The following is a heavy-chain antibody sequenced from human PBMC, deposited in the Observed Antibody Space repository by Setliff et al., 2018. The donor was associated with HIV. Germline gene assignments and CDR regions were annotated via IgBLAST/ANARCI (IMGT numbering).Heavy chain of an antibody. CDR1: GGTFSSYA. CDR3: ARDQSAAAGTEY. D-gene: IGHD6-13*01. V-gene: IGHV1-69*13. J-gene: IGHJ4*02. CDR2: IIPIFGTA. Sequence: GASVKVSCKASGGTFSSYAISWVRQAPGQGLEWMGGIIPIFGTANYAQKFQGRVTITADESTSTAYMELSSLRSEDTAVYYCARDQSAAAGTEYWGQGTLVTVSS.